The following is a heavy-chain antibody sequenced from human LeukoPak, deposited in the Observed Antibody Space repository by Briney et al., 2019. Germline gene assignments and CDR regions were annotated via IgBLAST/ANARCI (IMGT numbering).Heavy chain of an antibody. CDR2: IGTAGDT. J-gene: IGHJ4*02. CDR1: GFTSSSYD. Sequence: GGSLRLSCAASGFTSSSYDMHWVRQATGKGLEWVSAIGTAGDTYYPGSVKGRFTISRENAKNSLYLQMNSLRAGDTAVYYCARGRYSSGWFGVDFDYWGQGTLVTVSS. D-gene: IGHD6-19*01. CDR3: ARGRYSSGWFGVDFDY. V-gene: IGHV3-13*01.